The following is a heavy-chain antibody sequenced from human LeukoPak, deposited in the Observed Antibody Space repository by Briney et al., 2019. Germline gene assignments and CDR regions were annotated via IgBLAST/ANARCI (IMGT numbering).Heavy chain of an antibody. CDR1: GYTFTGYY. CDR2: INPNSGGT. J-gene: IGHJ4*02. D-gene: IGHD3-22*01. V-gene: IGHV1-2*02. CDR3: ARVWDYYDSSGYHSFDY. Sequence: ASVKVSCKASGYTFTGYYMHWVRQAPGQGLEWMGWINPNSGGTNYAQKFQGRVTMTRDTSISTAYMELSRLRSDDTAVYYCARVWDYYDSSGYHSFDYWGQGTLVTVSS.